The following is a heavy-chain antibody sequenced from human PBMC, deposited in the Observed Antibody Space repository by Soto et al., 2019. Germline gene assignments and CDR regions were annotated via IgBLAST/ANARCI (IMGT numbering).Heavy chain of an antibody. D-gene: IGHD2-21*01. V-gene: IGHV3-66*04. CDR1: GVTVSSNY. CDR2: IYSGGST. CDR3: ARQGYNYCGGYFDY. Sequence: EVQLVESGGGLVQPGGSLRLSCAASGVTVSSNYMSWVRQAPGKGLEWVSVIYSGGSTYYADSVKGRFTISRDNSKNTRYLQMNGLRAEDTAVYYCARQGYNYCGGYFDYWGQGTLVTVSS. J-gene: IGHJ4*02.